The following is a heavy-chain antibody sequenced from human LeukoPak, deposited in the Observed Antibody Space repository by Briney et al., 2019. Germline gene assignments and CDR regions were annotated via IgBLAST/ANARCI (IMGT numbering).Heavy chain of an antibody. D-gene: IGHD6-19*01. Sequence: ASVTVSCKASGYTFTSYGISWVRQAPGQGLEWMGWISAYNGNTNYAQKLQGRVTMTTDTSTSTAYMELRSLRSDDTAVYYCARDRAVAGRFDPWGQGTLVTVSS. V-gene: IGHV1-18*01. J-gene: IGHJ5*02. CDR1: GYTFTSYG. CDR2: ISAYNGNT. CDR3: ARDRAVAGRFDP.